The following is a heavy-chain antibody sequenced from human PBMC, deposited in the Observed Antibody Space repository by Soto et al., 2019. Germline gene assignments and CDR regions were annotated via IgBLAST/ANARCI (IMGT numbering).Heavy chain of an antibody. J-gene: IGHJ3*01. CDR2: ITHQGST. D-gene: IGHD6-6*01. Sequence: LQLQKSGSGLVNTSQTLSLTCAVSGDSISIASYSWNWIRHPPVTGLEWVAYITHQGSTHFNPSLKSLLSIPVDTSKNQVSLPLTSVTAADTAVYYCAKDRGARRGAFDVWGRGAMVTVSS. V-gene: IGHV4-30-2*01. CDR3: AKDRGARRGAFDV. CDR1: GDSISIASYS.